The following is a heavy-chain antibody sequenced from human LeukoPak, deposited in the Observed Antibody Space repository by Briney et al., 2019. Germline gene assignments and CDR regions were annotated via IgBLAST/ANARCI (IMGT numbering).Heavy chain of an antibody. Sequence: GASVKVSCKASGYTFTSYDINWVRQATGQGLEWMGLMNPNSGNTGYAQKFQGRVTMTRNTSISTAYMELSSLRSEDTAVYYCARRPLWFGSFDYWGQGTLVTVSS. D-gene: IGHD3-10*01. J-gene: IGHJ4*02. CDR3: ARRPLWFGSFDY. CDR2: MNPNSGNT. CDR1: GYTFTSYD. V-gene: IGHV1-8*01.